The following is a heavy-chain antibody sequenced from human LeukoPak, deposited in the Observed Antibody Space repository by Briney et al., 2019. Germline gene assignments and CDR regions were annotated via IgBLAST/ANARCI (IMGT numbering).Heavy chain of an antibody. CDR2: ISSSSSTI. D-gene: IGHD3-22*01. Sequence: PGGSLRLSCAASGFTFSSYSMNWVRQAPGKGLEWVSYISSSSSTIYYADSVKGRFTISRDNAKNSLYLQMNSLRAEDTAVYYCARDCGTDRSYYYDSSGYYPDYWGQGTLVTVSS. J-gene: IGHJ4*02. CDR1: GFTFSSYS. CDR3: ARDCGTDRSYYYDSSGYYPDY. V-gene: IGHV3-48*01.